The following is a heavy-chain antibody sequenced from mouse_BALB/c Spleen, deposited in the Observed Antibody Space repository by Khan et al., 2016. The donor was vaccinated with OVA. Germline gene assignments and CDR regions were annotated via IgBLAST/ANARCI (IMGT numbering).Heavy chain of an antibody. Sequence: VQLQQSAAELARPGASVKMSCKASGYSFTTYTIHWVKQRPGQGLEWIGNINPSSGYIEYNQKFKDKTTLTADKSSSTAYMQLSSLTSEDSAVYYDASLRLRMDYWGQGTSVTVSS. CDR3: ASLRLRMDY. CDR2: INPSSGYI. J-gene: IGHJ4*01. V-gene: IGHV1-4*02. CDR1: GYSFTTYT. D-gene: IGHD1-2*01.